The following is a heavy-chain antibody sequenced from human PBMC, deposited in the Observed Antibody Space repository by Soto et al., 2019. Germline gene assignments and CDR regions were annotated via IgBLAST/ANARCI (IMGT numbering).Heavy chain of an antibody. CDR3: ARDKGGSRGDSGYDAFES. D-gene: IGHD5-12*01. Sequence: QVQLVQSGAEVKKPGSAVKVSCRASGGTFSRHAINWVRQAPGQGLAWMGGIIQMLNKVNYEEKLKGRVTITADETTTTIYMELSRLTSEDTAVYFCARDKGGSRGDSGYDAFESWGQGTLVTVSS. CDR1: GGTFSRHA. CDR2: IIQMLNKV. V-gene: IGHV1-69*01. J-gene: IGHJ4*02.